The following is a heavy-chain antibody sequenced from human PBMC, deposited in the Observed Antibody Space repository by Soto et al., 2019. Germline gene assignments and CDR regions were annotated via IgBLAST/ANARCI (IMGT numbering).Heavy chain of an antibody. CDR3: ARKGGYDDFWSGYKDYYYYYMDV. CDR1: GYSFTSYW. J-gene: IGHJ6*03. CDR2: IYPGDSDT. V-gene: IGHV5-51*01. Sequence: GESLKISCKGSGYSFTSYWIGWVRQMPGKGLEWMGIIYPGDSDTRYSPSFQGQVTISADKSISTAYLQWSSLKASDTAMYYCARKGGYDDFWSGYKDYYYYYMDVWGKGTTVTVSS. D-gene: IGHD3-3*01.